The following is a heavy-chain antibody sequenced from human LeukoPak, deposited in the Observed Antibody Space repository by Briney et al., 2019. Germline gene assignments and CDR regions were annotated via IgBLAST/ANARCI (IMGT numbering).Heavy chain of an antibody. CDR1: GYTFTDYY. CDR2: INPNINGT. CDR3: ARERTPGSGYGVDY. J-gene: IGHJ4*02. Sequence: ASVKVSCKASGYTFTDYYIHWVRQAPGQGLEWMGWINPNINGTNYAQKFQGRVTMTGDRSISTAYMELSRLRSDDTAVCYCARERTPGSGYGVDYWGQGTVVTVSS. D-gene: IGHD6-25*01. V-gene: IGHV1-2*02.